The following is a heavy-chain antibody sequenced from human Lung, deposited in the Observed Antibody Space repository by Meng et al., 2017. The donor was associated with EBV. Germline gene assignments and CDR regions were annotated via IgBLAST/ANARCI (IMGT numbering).Heavy chain of an antibody. V-gene: IGHV4-34*01. J-gene: IGHJ4*02. CDR3: ARGQWLDNS. Sequence: VQLQRWGPGLLKPSETLSLTCAVYSGSFSGYFWSWIRQPPGKGLEWIGEISHSGSTNYNPSLKSRVTISVDKSKNQFSLKLTSVTVADTAVYYCARGQWLDNSWGQGTLVTVSS. CDR1: SGSFSGYF. CDR2: ISHSGST. D-gene: IGHD6-19*01.